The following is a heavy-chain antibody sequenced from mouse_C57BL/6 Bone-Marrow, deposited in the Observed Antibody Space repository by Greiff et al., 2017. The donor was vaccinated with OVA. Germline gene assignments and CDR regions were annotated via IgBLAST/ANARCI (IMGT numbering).Heavy chain of an antibody. CDR1: GYTFTSYW. D-gene: IGHD1-1*01. J-gene: IGHJ2*01. V-gene: IGHV1-59*01. Sequence: QVQLQQPGAELVRPGTSVKLSCKASGYTFTSYWMHWVKQRPGQGLEWIGVIDPSDSYTNYNQKFKGKATLTVDKSSSTAYMQRSSLTSEESAVYDSAREGYGSSIDYWGQGTTLTVSS. CDR3: AREGYGSSIDY. CDR2: IDPSDSYT.